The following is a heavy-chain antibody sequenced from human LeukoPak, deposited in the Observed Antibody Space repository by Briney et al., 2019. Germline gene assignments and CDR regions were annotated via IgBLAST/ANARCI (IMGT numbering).Heavy chain of an antibody. CDR3: ASIAARQGDY. CDR1: GGSISSSSYY. D-gene: IGHD6-6*01. J-gene: IGHJ4*02. Sequence: SETLSLTCTVSGGSISSSSYYWGWIRQPPGKGLEWIGSIYYSGSTYYNPSLKSRVTISADTSKNQFSLKLSSVTAADTAVYYCASIAARQGDYWGQGTLVTVSS. V-gene: IGHV4-39*07. CDR2: IYYSGST.